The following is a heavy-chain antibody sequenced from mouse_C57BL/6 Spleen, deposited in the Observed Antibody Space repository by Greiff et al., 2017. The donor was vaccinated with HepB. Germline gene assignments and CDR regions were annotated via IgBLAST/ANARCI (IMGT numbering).Heavy chain of an antibody. V-gene: IGHV5-4*01. CDR1: GFTFSSYA. J-gene: IGHJ3*01. CDR2: ISDGGSYT. D-gene: IGHD1-1*02. Sequence: EVKLVESGGGLVKPGGSLKLSCAASGFTFSSYAMSWVRQTPEKRLEWVATISDGGSYTYYPDNVKGRFTISRDNAKNNLYLQMSHLKSEDTAMYYCARDEGNYRAWFAYWGQGTLVTVSA. CDR3: ARDEGNYRAWFAY.